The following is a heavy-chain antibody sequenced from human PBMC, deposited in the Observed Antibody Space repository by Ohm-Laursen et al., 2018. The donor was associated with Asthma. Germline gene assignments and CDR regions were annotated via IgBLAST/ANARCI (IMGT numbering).Heavy chain of an antibody. V-gene: IGHV4-59*02. Sequence: SETLSLTCAVSGGSVSGYYWSWIRQPPGRGLEWIAYMHSSGGANYNPSLQSRVILSVDTSNNRVSLRLSFVTAADTALYFCARLDWALSVFDLWGQGALVTVAS. CDR2: MHSSGGA. D-gene: IGHD3-9*01. CDR3: ARLDWALSVFDL. CDR1: GGSVSGYY. J-gene: IGHJ5*02.